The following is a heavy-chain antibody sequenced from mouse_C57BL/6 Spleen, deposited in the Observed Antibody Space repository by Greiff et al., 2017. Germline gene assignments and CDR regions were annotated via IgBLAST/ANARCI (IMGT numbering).Heavy chain of an antibody. CDR2: IYPGSGST. J-gene: IGHJ2*01. Sequence: QVHVKQSGAELVKPGASVKMSCKASGYTFTSYWITWVKQRPGQGLEWIGDIYPGSGSTNYNEKFKSKATLTVDTSSSTAYMQLSSLTSEDSAVYYCARNYVGYFDYWGQGTTLTVSS. D-gene: IGHD2-1*01. CDR1: GYTFTSYW. V-gene: IGHV1-55*01. CDR3: ARNYVGYFDY.